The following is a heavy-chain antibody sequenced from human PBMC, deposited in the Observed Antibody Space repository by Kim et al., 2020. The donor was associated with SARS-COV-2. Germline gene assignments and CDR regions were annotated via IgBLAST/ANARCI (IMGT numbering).Heavy chain of an antibody. Sequence: SETLSLTCSVYGGSVGSGNYYWTWVRLSPGKGLEWIGHIYYSGTTYYNESLKSRLIISRDTSKNQISLKLNSVTAADTATYYCARGNLGGTLRPHHYYFGMDVWGQGTTVTVSS. CDR2: IYYSGTT. CDR1: GGSVGSGNYY. V-gene: IGHV4-30-4*08. J-gene: IGHJ6*02. D-gene: IGHD2-21*02. CDR3: ARGNLGGTLRPHHYYFGMDV.